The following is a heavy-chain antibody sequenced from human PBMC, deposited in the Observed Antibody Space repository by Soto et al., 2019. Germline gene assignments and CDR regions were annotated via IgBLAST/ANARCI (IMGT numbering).Heavy chain of an antibody. J-gene: IGHJ6*02. Sequence: EVQLVESGGGLVQPGGSLRLSCAASGFTLTDYWVHWVRQPPGKGLVWVARIKGDETTTNYADSVEGRFTISRDNARNTVYLPINSLRAEDTAVYFCARGLRGAYGMDVWGQGTTVTVSS. CDR3: ARGLRGAYGMDV. V-gene: IGHV3-74*01. CDR1: GFTLTDYW. D-gene: IGHD2-21*02. CDR2: IKGDETTT.